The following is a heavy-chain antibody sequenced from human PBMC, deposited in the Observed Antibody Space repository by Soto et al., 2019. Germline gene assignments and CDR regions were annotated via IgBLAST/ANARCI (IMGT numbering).Heavy chain of an antibody. Sequence: SETLSLTCTVSGTSISSYYWSWIRQPPGKGLEWIANIHYSGTTNYNPSLKSRVTISGDTSKNQFSLKLTSVTAADTAVYYCARGSILAAYSNFDYWGQGTLVTVSS. CDR2: IHYSGTT. J-gene: IGHJ4*02. CDR1: GTSISSYY. V-gene: IGHV4-59*01. D-gene: IGHD3-9*01. CDR3: ARGSILAAYSNFDY.